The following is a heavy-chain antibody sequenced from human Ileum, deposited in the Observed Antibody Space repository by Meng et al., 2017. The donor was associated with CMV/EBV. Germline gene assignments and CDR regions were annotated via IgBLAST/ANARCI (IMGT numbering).Heavy chain of an antibody. Sequence: QVQLQQGGAGLLKPSELLSLTCGFNGGFFSSFSWTWIRQPPGKGPEWIGDINHRGTTNYSPSLKSRVTISIDTSKKQFSLRLSSLTAADTAVYYCTRGRVGDWGFDFWGQGTLVTVSS. CDR2: INHRGTT. V-gene: IGHV4-34*02. CDR3: TRGRVGDWGFDF. CDR1: GGFFSSFS. J-gene: IGHJ4*02. D-gene: IGHD1-26*01.